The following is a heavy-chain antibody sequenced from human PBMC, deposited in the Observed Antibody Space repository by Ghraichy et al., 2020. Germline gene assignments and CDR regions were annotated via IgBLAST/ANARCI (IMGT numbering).Heavy chain of an antibody. J-gene: IGHJ4*02. CDR1: GFTFSSYA. Sequence: ETLSLTCAASGFTFSSYAMHWVRQAPGKGLEYVSAISSNGGSTYYANSVKGRFTISRDNSKNTLYLQMGSLRAEDMAVYYCARDLFAGGYWGQGTLVTVSS. D-gene: IGHD1-26*01. CDR3: ARDLFAGGY. CDR2: ISSNGGST. V-gene: IGHV3-64*01.